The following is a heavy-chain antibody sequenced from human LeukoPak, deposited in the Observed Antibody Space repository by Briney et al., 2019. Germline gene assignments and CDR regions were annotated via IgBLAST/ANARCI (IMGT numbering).Heavy chain of an antibody. J-gene: IGHJ5*02. V-gene: IGHV1-69*04. CDR1: GGTFSSYA. D-gene: IGHD4-23*01. Sequence: SVKVSCKASGGTFSSYAISWVRQAPGQGLEWMGRIIPILGIANYAQKFQGRVTITADKSTSTAYMELSSLRSEDTAVYYCARGSMTTVVTENWFDPWGQGTLVTVSS. CDR2: IIPILGIA. CDR3: ARGSMTTVVTENWFDP.